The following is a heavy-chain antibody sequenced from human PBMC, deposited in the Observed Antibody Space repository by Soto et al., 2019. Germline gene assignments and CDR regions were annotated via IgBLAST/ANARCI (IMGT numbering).Heavy chain of an antibody. CDR3: ARESLRSKTNFTIFGVVIIQDWYFDL. V-gene: IGHV3-33*01. CDR2: IWDDGSNK. CDR1: GFTFSSYG. Sequence: GGSLRRSCAASGFTFSSYGMHWVRQAPGKGLEWVAVIWDDGSNKYYADSVKGRFTISRDDSKNTLYLQMNSLRADDTAVYYCARESLRSKTNFTIFGVVIIQDWYFDLWGRGTLVAASS. J-gene: IGHJ2*01. D-gene: IGHD3-3*01.